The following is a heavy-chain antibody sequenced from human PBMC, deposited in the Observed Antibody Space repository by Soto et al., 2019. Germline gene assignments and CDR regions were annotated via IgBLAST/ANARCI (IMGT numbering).Heavy chain of an antibody. Sequence: EVQLVESGGGLVQPGGSLRLSCAASGFTFSSYWMSWVRQAPGKGLEWVANIKQDGSEKYYVDSVKGRFTISRDKAKNSLYLQMNSLRAEETAVYYCARHRGHTAMVSDYWGQGTLVTVSS. CDR1: GFTFSSYW. V-gene: IGHV3-7*05. J-gene: IGHJ4*02. D-gene: IGHD5-18*01. CDR2: IKQDGSEK. CDR3: ARHRGHTAMVSDY.